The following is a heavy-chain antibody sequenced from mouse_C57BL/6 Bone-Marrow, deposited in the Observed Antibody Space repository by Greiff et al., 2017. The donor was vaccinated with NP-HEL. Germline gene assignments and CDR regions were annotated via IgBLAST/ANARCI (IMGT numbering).Heavy chain of an antibody. V-gene: IGHV1-52*01. Sequence: QVQLQQPGAELVRPGSSVKLSCKASGYTFTSYWMHWVKQRPIQGLEWIGNIDPSDSETHYNQKFKDKATLTVDKSSSTAYMQLSSLTSEDSAVYYCARRHYGSSSYFDYWGQGTTLTVSS. J-gene: IGHJ2*01. CDR1: GYTFTSYW. D-gene: IGHD1-1*01. CDR2: IDPSDSET. CDR3: ARRHYGSSSYFDY.